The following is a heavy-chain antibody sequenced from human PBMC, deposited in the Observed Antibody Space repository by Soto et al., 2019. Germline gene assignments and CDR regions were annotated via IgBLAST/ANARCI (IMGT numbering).Heavy chain of an antibody. CDR2: ISGSGGST. J-gene: IGHJ4*02. D-gene: IGHD3-10*01. CDR1: GFTFSSYA. V-gene: IGHV3-23*01. CDR3: AKDFPPFSVLWFGDCFDY. Sequence: GGSLRLSCAASGFTFSSYAMSWVRQAPGKGLEWVSAISGSGGSTYYADSVKGRFTISRDNSKNTLYLQMNSLRAEDTAVYYCAKDFPPFSVLWFGDCFDYWGQGTLVTVSS.